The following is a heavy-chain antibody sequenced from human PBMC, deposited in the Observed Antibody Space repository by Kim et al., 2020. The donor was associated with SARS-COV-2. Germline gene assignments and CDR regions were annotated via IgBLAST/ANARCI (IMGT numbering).Heavy chain of an antibody. Sequence: GGSLRLSCAASGFTFSNYAFHWVRQAPGEGLEWVASIWYDGSNEYYADSVKDRLTISRDNDKNTLNLQMNSLSAEDTAVYYCARDGFDFWSGSGFYYYYGLDVWGQGTTVTVSS. CDR3: ARDGFDFWSGSGFYYYYGLDV. J-gene: IGHJ6*02. CDR1: GFTFSNYA. D-gene: IGHD3-3*01. V-gene: IGHV3-33*01. CDR2: IWYDGSNE.